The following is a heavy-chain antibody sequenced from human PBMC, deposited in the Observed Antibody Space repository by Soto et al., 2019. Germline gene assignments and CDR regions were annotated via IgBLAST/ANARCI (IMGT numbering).Heavy chain of an antibody. D-gene: IGHD6-13*01. Sequence: GASVKVSCKASGYTFTSYAMHWVRQAPGQRLEWMGWINAGNGNTKYSQKFQGRVTITADKSTSTAYMELSSLRSEDTAVYYCARGAAAGSFDYWGQGTLVTVSS. CDR1: GYTFTSYA. CDR2: INAGNGNT. V-gene: IGHV1-3*01. J-gene: IGHJ4*02. CDR3: ARGAAAGSFDY.